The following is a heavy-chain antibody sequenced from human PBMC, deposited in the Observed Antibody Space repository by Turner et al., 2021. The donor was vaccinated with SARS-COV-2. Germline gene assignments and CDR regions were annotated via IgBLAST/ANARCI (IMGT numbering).Heavy chain of an antibody. V-gene: IGHV5-51*03. J-gene: IGHJ5*02. CDR2: ISPGDSTT. CDR1: AYSFTNYW. Sequence: EVQLVQSGAEVKKPGESLKISCTGSAYSFTNYWIGWVRQKPGEGLEWRGIISPGDSTTLYSPSLQGQVTISADKAFTTVYLQWSSLKASDTAMYYCVKRQNDVRVAGPWFDPWGQGTLVTVSS. D-gene: IGHD6-19*01. CDR3: VKRQNDVRVAGPWFDP.